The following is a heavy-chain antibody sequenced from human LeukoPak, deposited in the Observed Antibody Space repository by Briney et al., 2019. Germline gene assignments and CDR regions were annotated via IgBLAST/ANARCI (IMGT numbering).Heavy chain of an antibody. Sequence: QPGGSLRLSCAASGFTFSTFAMIWVRQPPGKGLEWVSSIFPSGGEIHYADSVWGRFTISRDNSKSTLSLQMNSLRAEDTAIYYCATYRQVLLPFESWGQGTLVTVSS. V-gene: IGHV3-23*01. CDR2: IFPSGGEI. CDR3: ATYRQVLLPFES. D-gene: IGHD2-8*02. J-gene: IGHJ4*02. CDR1: GFTFSTFA.